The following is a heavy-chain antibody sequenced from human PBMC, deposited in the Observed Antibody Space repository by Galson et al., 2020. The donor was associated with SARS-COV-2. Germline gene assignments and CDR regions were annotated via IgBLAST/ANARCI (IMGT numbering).Heavy chain of an antibody. D-gene: IGHD3-10*01. CDR1: GFTFSSYG. V-gene: IGHV3-30*03. J-gene: IGHJ4*02. Sequence: GGSLRLSCAAPGFTFSSYGMHWVRQAPGKGLEWVAVISYDGSNKYYADSVKGRFTISRDNSKNTLYLQMNSLRAEDTAVYYCATFLLWFGGIGYWGQGTLVTGSS. CDR3: ATFLLWFGGIGY. CDR2: ISYDGSNK.